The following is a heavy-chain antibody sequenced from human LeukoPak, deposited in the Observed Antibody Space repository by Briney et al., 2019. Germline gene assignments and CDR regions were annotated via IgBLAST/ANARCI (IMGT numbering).Heavy chain of an antibody. CDR3: ARDRVAGNLDAFDI. J-gene: IGHJ3*02. Sequence: ASVKLSCKASGYTFTSYGISWVRQAPGQGLEWMGWISAYNGNTNYAQKLQGRVTMTTDTSTRTAYMELRSLRSDDTAVYYCARDRVAGNLDAFDIWGQGTMVTVSS. CDR2: ISAYNGNT. D-gene: IGHD6-19*01. CDR1: GYTFTSYG. V-gene: IGHV1-18*04.